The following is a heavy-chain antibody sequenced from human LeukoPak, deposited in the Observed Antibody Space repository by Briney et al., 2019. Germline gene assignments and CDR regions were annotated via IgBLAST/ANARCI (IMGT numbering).Heavy chain of an antibody. CDR1: GFTFSSYW. Sequence: PGGSLRLSCAASGFTFSSYWMHWVRQAPGKGLVWVSRINSDGSSTSYADSVKGRFTISRDNAKNTLYLQMNILRAEDTAVYYCARPRYSSSWYIFDYWGQGTLVTVSS. D-gene: IGHD6-13*01. V-gene: IGHV3-74*01. CDR3: ARPRYSSSWYIFDY. CDR2: INSDGSST. J-gene: IGHJ4*02.